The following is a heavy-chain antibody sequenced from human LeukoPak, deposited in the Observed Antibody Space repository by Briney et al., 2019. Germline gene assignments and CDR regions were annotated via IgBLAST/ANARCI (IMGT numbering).Heavy chain of an antibody. CDR1: GLTFSSYS. Sequence: PGGSLRLSCAASGLTFSSYSMNWVRQAPGKGLEWVSSISSSSSYIYYADSVKGRFTISRDNAKNSLYLQMNSLRAEDTAVYYCARGGQVVVAGAFDIWGLGTMVTVSS. CDR3: ARGGQVVVAGAFDI. V-gene: IGHV3-21*01. J-gene: IGHJ3*02. CDR2: ISSSSSYI. D-gene: IGHD3-22*01.